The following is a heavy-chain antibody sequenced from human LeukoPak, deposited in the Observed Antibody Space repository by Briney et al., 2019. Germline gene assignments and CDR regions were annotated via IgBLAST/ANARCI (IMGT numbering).Heavy chain of an antibody. CDR2: INWNSVTI. V-gene: IGHV3-9*01. CDR1: GFTFDDYT. D-gene: IGHD2-2*01. Sequence: GGSLRLSCAASGFTFDDYTMHWVRQAPGKGLEWVSGINWNSVTIAYADSVKGRFTISRDNSKNTVYLQMNSLRAEDTAVYYCAKDPYGTRYFDYWGQGTLVTVSS. J-gene: IGHJ4*02. CDR3: AKDPYGTRYFDY.